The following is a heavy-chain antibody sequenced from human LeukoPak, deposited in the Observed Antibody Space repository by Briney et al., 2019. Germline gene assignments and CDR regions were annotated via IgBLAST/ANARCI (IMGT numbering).Heavy chain of an antibody. V-gene: IGHV3-15*01. Sequence: GGSLRLSCAVSGFTFSDGWMNWVRQAPGKGLEWVGRIKSKKDGETIDYAAPVKGRFSISRDDSKNTLYLQMSSLKTEDTAVYYCTTALYDWNDVYYWGQGTLVTVSS. D-gene: IGHD1-1*01. CDR2: IKSKKDGETI. CDR1: GFTFSDGW. J-gene: IGHJ4*02. CDR3: TTALYDWNDVYY.